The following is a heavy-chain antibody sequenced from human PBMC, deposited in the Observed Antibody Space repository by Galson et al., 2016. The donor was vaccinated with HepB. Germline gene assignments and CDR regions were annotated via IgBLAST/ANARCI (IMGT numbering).Heavy chain of an antibody. CDR3: ASWGGLYAFDI. Sequence: SLRLSCAASGFTFSSYWMSWVRQAPGKGLEWVANIKQDGSEKYYVDSVKGRFTISRDNAKNSLYLQVNSLRAEDTAVYYCASWGGLYAFDIWGQGTMVTVSS. D-gene: IGHD3-16*01. V-gene: IGHV3-7*01. CDR2: IKQDGSEK. J-gene: IGHJ3*02. CDR1: GFTFSSYW.